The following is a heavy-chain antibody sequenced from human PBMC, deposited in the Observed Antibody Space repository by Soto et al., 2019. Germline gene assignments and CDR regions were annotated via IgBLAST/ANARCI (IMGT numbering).Heavy chain of an antibody. CDR1: GGSISAGGYY. CDR3: ARAGINMIGLRYFDI. Sequence: QVQLQESGPGLVRPSQTLSLTCTVSGGSISAGGYYWTWIRQHPGKGLEWIGYIYNSGNTYYNPSLKSRATLSVDTSKNHFSLSLRSLTAADTAVYYCARAGINMIGLRYFDIWGQGTLVSVSS. J-gene: IGHJ4*02. CDR2: IYNSGNT. D-gene: IGHD3-22*01. V-gene: IGHV4-31*03.